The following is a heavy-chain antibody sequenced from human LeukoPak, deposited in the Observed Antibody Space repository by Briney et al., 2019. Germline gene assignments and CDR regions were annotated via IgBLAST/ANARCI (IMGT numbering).Heavy chain of an antibody. J-gene: IGHJ4*02. CDR2: VSGNGGGT. Sequence: AGSLRLSCFVSGFTFNKHFMSWVRQPPGKGLQWVASVSGNGGGTYYADFTLGRFDISRDNSKNTIYLQMDRLTPEDTAVYYCAKGISGDGSNFDRGKDSWGQGTLLTVFS. CDR3: AKGISGDGSNFDRGKDS. D-gene: IGHD3-10*01. CDR1: GFTFNKHF. V-gene: IGHV3-23*01.